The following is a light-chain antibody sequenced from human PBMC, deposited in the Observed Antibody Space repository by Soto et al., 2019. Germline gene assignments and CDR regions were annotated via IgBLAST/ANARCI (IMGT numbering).Light chain of an antibody. V-gene: IGKV3-20*01. CDR1: QSVTSDY. CDR2: AVS. CDR3: QQYAYSPPMYT. J-gene: IGKJ2*01. Sequence: EIVLTQSPGPLSLSPGERATLSCRASQSVTSDYLGWYQHKPGQAPRLLIYAVSTRATGISDRFSGSGSGTDFTLTISRLGPEDSAVYFCQQYAYSPPMYTFGQGTKVEIK.